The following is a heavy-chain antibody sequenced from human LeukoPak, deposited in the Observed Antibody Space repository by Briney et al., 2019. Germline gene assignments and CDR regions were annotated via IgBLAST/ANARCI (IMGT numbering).Heavy chain of an antibody. CDR3: ARGPPTREITHGGFYYGMDV. V-gene: IGHV1-18*01. D-gene: IGHD3-10*01. CDR1: GYTFTSYG. J-gene: IGHJ6*02. Sequence: ASVKVSCKASGYTFTSYGISWVRQAPGQGLEWMGWISAYNGNTNYAQKLQGRVTMTTDTSTSTAYMELRSLRSDDTAVYYCARGPPTREITHGGFYYGMDVWGQGTTVTVSS. CDR2: ISAYNGNT.